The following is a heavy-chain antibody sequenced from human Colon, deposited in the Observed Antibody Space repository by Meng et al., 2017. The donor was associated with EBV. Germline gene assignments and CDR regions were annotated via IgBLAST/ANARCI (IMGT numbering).Heavy chain of an antibody. CDR2: IYYSGST. V-gene: IGHV4-39*01. D-gene: IGHD2-2*01. CDR1: GGSTSSSSNY. Sequence: REGGPEMVKPSASISLPCAVSGGSTSSSSNYWGWNRQPPGKGLERIGSIYYSGSTYYNPSLKSRVTISVDTSKNQFSLKLSSVTAADTAVYYCARRCDDIVVVPATITGNWFDPWGQGTLVTVSS. CDR3: ARRCDDIVVVPATITGNWFDP. J-gene: IGHJ5*02.